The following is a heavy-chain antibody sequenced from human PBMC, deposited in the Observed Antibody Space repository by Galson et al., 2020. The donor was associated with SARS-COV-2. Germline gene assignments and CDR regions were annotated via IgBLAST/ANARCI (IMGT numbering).Heavy chain of an antibody. CDR3: AGRVAGAGSLHI. Sequence: SQTLSLTCAISGDSVSSHSAAWNWIRQSPSRGLEWLGRTYYRSQWSTDYAVSVKSRITINPDTSKNQFSLQLNSVTPEETAMYYCAGRVAGAGSLHIWGQGTMVIVSS. J-gene: IGHJ3*02. CDR2: TYYRSQWST. D-gene: IGHD1-26*01. V-gene: IGHV6-1*01. CDR1: GDSVSSHSAA.